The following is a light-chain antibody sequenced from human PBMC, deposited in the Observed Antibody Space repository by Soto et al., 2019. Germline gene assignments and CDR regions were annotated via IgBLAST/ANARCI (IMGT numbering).Light chain of an antibody. CDR1: SSDFSGYKY. CDR2: DVN. J-gene: IGLJ3*02. CDR3: LSYTTSTTLGV. V-gene: IGLV2-14*01. Sequence: QSVLTQPASLSGSPGESINISCIGGSSDFSGYKYVSWYQQYPGKAPKVIIYDVNKRPSGISDRFSASKSGNTASLTISGLQADDEADYYCLSYTTSTTLGVFGGGTKLTVL.